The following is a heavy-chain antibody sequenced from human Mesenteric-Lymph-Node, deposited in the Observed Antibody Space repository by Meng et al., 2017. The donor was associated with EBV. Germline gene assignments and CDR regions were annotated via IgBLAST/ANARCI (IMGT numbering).Heavy chain of an antibody. CDR1: GGSISSSNW. Sequence: QVHLEGSGPGLVKPSGTLTLTCAVSGGSISSSNWWTWVRQPPGKGLEWIVEIFPTGGTNYNPSLKTRLTISVDKSKNQFSLKVNSLTAADTAVYYCARITFGGAIGDWGQGTLVTVSS. V-gene: IGHV4-4*02. CDR2: IFPTGGT. J-gene: IGHJ4*02. CDR3: ARITFGGAIGD. D-gene: IGHD3-16*02.